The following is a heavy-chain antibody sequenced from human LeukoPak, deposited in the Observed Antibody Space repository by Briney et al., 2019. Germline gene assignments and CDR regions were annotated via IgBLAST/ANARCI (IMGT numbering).Heavy chain of an antibody. CDR1: GGSISSYY. D-gene: IGHD2-21*02. CDR3: ARAGLAYCGGDCYPGGY. V-gene: IGHV4-34*01. Sequence: SETLSLTCTVSGGSISSYYWSWIRQPPGKGLEWIGEINHSGSTNYNPSLKSRVTISVDTSKNQFSLKLSSVTAADTAVYYCARAGLAYCGGDCYPGGYWGQGTLVTVSS. J-gene: IGHJ4*02. CDR2: INHSGST.